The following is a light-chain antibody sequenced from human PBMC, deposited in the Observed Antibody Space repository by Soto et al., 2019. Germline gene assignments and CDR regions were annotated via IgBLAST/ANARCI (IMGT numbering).Light chain of an antibody. CDR1: QDISNY. J-gene: IGKJ2*01. V-gene: IGKV1-33*01. CDR3: QQYDNLPYT. Sequence: DIQMTQSPSSLSASVGDRVTITCQASQDISNYLNWYQQKPGKATKLLIYDASNLETGVPSRFSRSGSGTQFTFTISSLQPEDIATYYCQQYDNLPYTFGQGTKLEIK. CDR2: DAS.